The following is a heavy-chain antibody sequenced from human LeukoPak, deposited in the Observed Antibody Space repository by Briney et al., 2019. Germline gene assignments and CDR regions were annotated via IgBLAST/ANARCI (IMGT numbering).Heavy chain of an antibody. CDR2: INTKGET. CDR3: ATSNDAKIAPFDH. V-gene: IGHV4-4*09. J-gene: IGHJ4*02. D-gene: IGHD2-21*01. Sequence: SETLSLTCTVSGVSMSAYQWSWVRQSPEKGLEWIGCINTKGETSYNPSLKSRVTTSVDTSKSRFSLRLTSVTAADTAVYYCATSNDAKIAPFDHWGQGAPVTVSS. CDR1: GVSMSAYQ.